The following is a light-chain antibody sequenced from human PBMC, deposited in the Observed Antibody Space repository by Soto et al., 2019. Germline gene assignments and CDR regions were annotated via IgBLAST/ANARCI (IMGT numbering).Light chain of an antibody. V-gene: IGKV1-39*01. Sequence: DIQMTHSPSSLSASVGDRVTITCRASQSISNFLYWYQHKPGKAPKLLIYAASTLQSAVPSRFSGSGSGTDFTLTISSLQPEDCATYYCHQTYITPYTFGQGTKLEIK. J-gene: IGKJ2*01. CDR2: AAS. CDR3: HQTYITPYT. CDR1: QSISNF.